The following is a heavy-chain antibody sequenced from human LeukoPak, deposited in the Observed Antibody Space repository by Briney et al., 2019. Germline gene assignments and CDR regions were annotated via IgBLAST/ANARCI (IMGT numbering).Heavy chain of an antibody. D-gene: IGHD2-2*01. CDR1: GYTFNNYG. V-gene: IGHV1-69*13. CDR3: ARSEYQLLWDYYYYGMDV. Sequence: SVKVSCKAFGYTFNNYGISWVRQAPGQGLEWMGGIIPIFGTASYAQKFQGRVTITADESTSTAYMELSSLRSEDTAVYYCARSEYQLLWDYYYYGMDVWGQGTTVTVSS. J-gene: IGHJ6*02. CDR2: IIPIFGTA.